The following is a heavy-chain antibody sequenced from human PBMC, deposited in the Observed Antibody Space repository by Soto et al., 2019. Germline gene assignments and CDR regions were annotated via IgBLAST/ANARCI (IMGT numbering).Heavy chain of an antibody. CDR3: AREIGPYDFWSGYRDLGYFDY. CDR2: IKQDGSEK. J-gene: IGHJ4*02. V-gene: IGHV3-7*01. D-gene: IGHD3-3*01. CDR1: GFTFSSYW. Sequence: GESLKISCAASGFTFSSYWMSWVRQAPGKGLEWVANIKQDGSEKYYVDSVKGRFTISRDNAKNSLYLQMNSLRAEDTAVYYCAREIGPYDFWSGYRDLGYFDYWGQGTLVTVSS.